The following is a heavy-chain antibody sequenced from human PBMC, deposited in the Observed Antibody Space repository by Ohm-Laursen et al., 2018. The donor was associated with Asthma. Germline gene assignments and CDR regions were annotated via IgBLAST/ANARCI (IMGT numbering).Heavy chain of an antibody. CDR3: ARVLRGAAAGGPWFDP. J-gene: IGHJ5*02. D-gene: IGHD6-13*01. Sequence: SQTLSLTCTVSGDSISSGNNYWSWIRQHPGKGLEWIGYIYHSVSTYYSPSLKSRVTISGNTSKNQFSLKLSSVTAADTAVYYCARVLRGAAAGGPWFDPWGQGTLVTVSS. CDR2: IYHSVST. CDR1: GDSISSGNNY. V-gene: IGHV4-31*03.